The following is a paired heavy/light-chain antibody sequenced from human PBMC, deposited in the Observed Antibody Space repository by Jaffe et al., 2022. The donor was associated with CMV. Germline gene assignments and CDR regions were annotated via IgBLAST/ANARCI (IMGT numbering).Light chain of an antibody. CDR2: GAS. CDR3: QQYNNWPPYT. Sequence: EIVMTQSPATLSVSPGERATLSCRASQSVSSNLAWYQQKPGQSPRLLIYGASTRATGISARFSGSGSGTEFTLTISSLQSEDFAVYYCQQYNNWPPYTFGQGTKLEIK. J-gene: IGKJ2*01. V-gene: IGKV3-15*01. CDR1: QSVSSN.
Heavy chain of an antibody. Sequence: QVQLVESGGGVVQPGRSLRLSCAASGFTFRSYGMHWVRQAPGKGLEWVAVISYAESDKYYVDSVKGRFTISRDNSKNTLYLQMNSLRAEDTAVYYCAKDYYSDSSSYLGHVDYWGQGTLVTVSS. V-gene: IGHV3-30*18. D-gene: IGHD3-22*01. CDR1: GFTFRSYG. CDR3: AKDYYSDSSSYLGHVDY. CDR2: ISYAESDK. J-gene: IGHJ4*02.